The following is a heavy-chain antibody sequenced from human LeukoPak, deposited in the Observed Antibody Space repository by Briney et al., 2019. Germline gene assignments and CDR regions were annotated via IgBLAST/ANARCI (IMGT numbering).Heavy chain of an antibody. Sequence: SETLSLTCAVYGGSFSGYYWSWIRQPPGKGLEWIGEINHSGSTNYNPSLKSRVTISVDTSKNQFSLKLSSVTAADTAVYFCARVPPGTTFLIGPSDYWGHGTLVTVSS. V-gene: IGHV4-34*01. J-gene: IGHJ4*01. D-gene: IGHD1-1*01. CDR3: ARVPPGTTFLIGPSDY. CDR1: GGSFSGYY. CDR2: INHSGST.